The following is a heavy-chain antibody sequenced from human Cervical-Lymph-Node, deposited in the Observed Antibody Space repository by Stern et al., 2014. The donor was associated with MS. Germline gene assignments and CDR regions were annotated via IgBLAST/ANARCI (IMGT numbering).Heavy chain of an antibody. CDR3: AKDLGRGVVVVPLYGLDV. V-gene: IGHV3-23*04. D-gene: IGHD2-2*01. CDR1: GFTFSTYA. Sequence: EVQLVPYGGGLVQPGGSLRLSCAASGFTFSTYALSWVRQAPGKGLEWVSSISDSGVYTYYADSVKGRFTISRDNSKSMLYLEMQSLRAEDTAVYHCAKDLGRGVVVVPLYGLDVWGQGTTVTVSS. CDR2: ISDSGVYT. J-gene: IGHJ6*02.